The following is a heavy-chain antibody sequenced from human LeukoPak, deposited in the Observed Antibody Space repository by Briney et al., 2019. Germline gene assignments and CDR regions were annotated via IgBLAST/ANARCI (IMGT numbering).Heavy chain of an antibody. Sequence: GGSLRLSCAASGFTFSSYWMSWVRQAPGTGLEGVANIKQDGSEKYYVDSVKGRFTISRDNAKNSLYLQMNSLRAEDTAVYYCARDPGRKYSSPYWGQGTLVTVSS. D-gene: IGHD6-6*01. V-gene: IGHV3-7*01. CDR1: GFTFSSYW. CDR2: IKQDGSEK. J-gene: IGHJ4*02. CDR3: ARDPGRKYSSPY.